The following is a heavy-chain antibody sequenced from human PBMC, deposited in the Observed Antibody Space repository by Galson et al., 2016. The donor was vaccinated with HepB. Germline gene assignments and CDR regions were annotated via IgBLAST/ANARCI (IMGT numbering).Heavy chain of an antibody. CDR3: ARSGDGNWFES. V-gene: IGHV1-18*04. J-gene: IGHJ5*01. D-gene: IGHD2-21*02. Sequence: SVKVSCKASGYTFTSYGIGWVRQAPGQGLEWMGWISAYNAYRDYPPKLQGRVTMTTDTSTSTAYMALSSLRSDDTAAYYCARSGDGNWFESWGQGTLVPVSS. CDR1: GYTFTSYG. CDR2: ISAYNAYR.